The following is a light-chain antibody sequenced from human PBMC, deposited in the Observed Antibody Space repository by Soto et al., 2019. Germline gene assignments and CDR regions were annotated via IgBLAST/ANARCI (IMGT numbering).Light chain of an antibody. Sequence: QSVLTQPPSASGTPGQRVTISCSGSSSNIGSNTVNWYQQFPGTAPALLIYNNNQRPSGVPDRFSDSKSGTSASLAISGLQSEDEADYFCASWDDSLNCYVFGSGTKLTVL. CDR1: SSNIGSNT. V-gene: IGLV1-44*01. J-gene: IGLJ1*01. CDR2: NNN. CDR3: ASWDDSLNCYV.